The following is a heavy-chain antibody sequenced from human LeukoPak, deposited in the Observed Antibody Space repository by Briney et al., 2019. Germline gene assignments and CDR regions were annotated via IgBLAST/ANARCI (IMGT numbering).Heavy chain of an antibody. CDR3: ARTHHYGSGSYFLFDF. D-gene: IGHD3-10*01. V-gene: IGHV4-59*11. CDR2: IYYSGST. J-gene: IGHJ4*02. Sequence: SETLSLTCTVSGDSISRHYWTWIRQPPGTGLEWIGYIYYSGSTDYNPSLKSRVTISVDTSKNQFSLKLSSVSAAATDLYYCARTHHYGSGSYFLFDFWGQGTLVTVSS. CDR1: GDSISRHY.